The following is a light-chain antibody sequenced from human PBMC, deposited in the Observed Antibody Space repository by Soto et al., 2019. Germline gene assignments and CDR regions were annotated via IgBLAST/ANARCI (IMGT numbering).Light chain of an antibody. CDR1: QSVNSH. V-gene: IGKV3-20*01. J-gene: IGKJ3*01. Sequence: EIVLTQSPATLSLSPGERATLSCRASQSVNSHLGWYQQQPGQAPRLLIYDASTRATGIPDRFSGSGSGTDFTLSISGLEPEDFAVYYCQHYGGSFIFGPGTKVDI. CDR2: DAS. CDR3: QHYGGSFI.